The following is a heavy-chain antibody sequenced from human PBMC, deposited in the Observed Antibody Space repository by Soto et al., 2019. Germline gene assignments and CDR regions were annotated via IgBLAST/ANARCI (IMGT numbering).Heavy chain of an antibody. CDR2: ISSSSSHR. J-gene: IGHJ4*02. D-gene: IGHD2-15*01. V-gene: IGHV3-21*01. CDR1: GFTFSSYS. CDR3: AKGYCSGGSCYSPYFFDY. Sequence: EVQLVESGGGLVKPGGSLRLSCAASGFTFSSYSMNWVRQAPGKGLEWVSFISSSSSHRNYADSVKGRFTISRDNAKNSLYLQMNSLGAEDTAVYYCAKGYCSGGSCYSPYFFDYWGQGTLVTVSS.